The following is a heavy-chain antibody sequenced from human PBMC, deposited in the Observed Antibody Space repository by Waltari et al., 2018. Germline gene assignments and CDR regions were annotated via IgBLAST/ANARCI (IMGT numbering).Heavy chain of an antibody. D-gene: IGHD4-17*01. CDR2: ISGSGGST. J-gene: IGHJ6*02. CDR3: AKDSSTGDYSYYYYYYGMDV. V-gene: IGHV3-23*01. CDR1: GFTFSSYA. Sequence: PGGSLRLSCAASGFTFSSYAMSWVRQAPGKGLEWVSAISGSGGSTYYADSVKGRFTISRDNSKNTLYLQMNSLRAEDTAVYYCAKDSSTGDYSYYYYYYGMDVWGQGTTVTVSS.